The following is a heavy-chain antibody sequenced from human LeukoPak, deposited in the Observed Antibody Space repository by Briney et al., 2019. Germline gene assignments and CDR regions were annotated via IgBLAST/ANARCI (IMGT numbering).Heavy chain of an antibody. D-gene: IGHD4-17*01. CDR1: GGSLSSRNYY. CDR3: ASRPPDYGDLFDY. CDR2: IYYSGST. Sequence: PSETLSLTCTVSGGSLSSRNYYWGWSRQPPGKGLEWIVTIYYSGSTYYNPSLKSRVTISVDTSKNHFSLRLSSVTAADTAVYYCASRPPDYGDLFDYWGQGTLVTVSS. V-gene: IGHV4-39*02. J-gene: IGHJ4*02.